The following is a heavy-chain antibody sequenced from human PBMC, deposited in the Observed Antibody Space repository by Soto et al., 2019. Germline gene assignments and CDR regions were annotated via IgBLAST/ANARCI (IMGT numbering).Heavy chain of an antibody. Sequence: ASVKISCKASGCTFTSYGISWMRQAPGQGLEWMGWISAYNGNTNYAQKLQGRVTMTTDTSTSTAYMELRSLRSDDTAVYYCARGSSYYYYYMDVWGKGTTVTVSS. J-gene: IGHJ6*03. CDR1: GCTFTSYG. V-gene: IGHV1-18*01. CDR3: ARGSSYYYYYMDV. CDR2: ISAYNGNT.